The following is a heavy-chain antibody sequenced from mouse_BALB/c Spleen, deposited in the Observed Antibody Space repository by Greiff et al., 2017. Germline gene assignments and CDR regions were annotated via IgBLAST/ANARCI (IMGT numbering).Heavy chain of an antibody. CDR2: IDPSDSYT. D-gene: IGHD2-3*01. V-gene: IGHV1-59*01. CDR3: ARHGYYPFAY. Sequence: VQLQQPGAELVKPGASVKMSCKASGYTFTSYWMHWVKQRPGQGLEWIGVIDPSDSYTSYNQKFKGKATLTVDTSSSTAYMQLSSLTSEDSAVYYCARHGYYPFAYWGQGTLVTVSA. CDR1: GYTFTSYW. J-gene: IGHJ3*01.